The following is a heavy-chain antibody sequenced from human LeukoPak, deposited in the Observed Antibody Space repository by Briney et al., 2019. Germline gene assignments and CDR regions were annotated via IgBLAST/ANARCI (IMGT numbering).Heavy chain of an antibody. J-gene: IGHJ3*02. D-gene: IGHD3-16*02. Sequence: PSETLSLTCAVYGGSFSGYYWSWIRQPPGKGLEWIGEINHSGSTNYNASLRSRVTISVDTSKNQFSLKQSSVTAADTAVYYCARDRRDAFDIWGQGTMVTVSS. V-gene: IGHV4-34*01. CDR1: GGSFSGYY. CDR3: ARDRRDAFDI. CDR2: INHSGST.